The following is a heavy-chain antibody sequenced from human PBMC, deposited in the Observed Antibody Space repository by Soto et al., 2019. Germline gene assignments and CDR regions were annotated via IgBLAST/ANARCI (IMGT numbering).Heavy chain of an antibody. V-gene: IGHV3-23*01. Sequence: GGSLRLSCAASGFTFSSYAMSWVRQAPGKGLEWVSAISGSGGSTYYADSVKGRFTISRDNSKNTLYLQMNSLRAEDTAVYYCAKDPYRDYGDYSYVDYWGQGTLVTVSS. CDR2: ISGSGGST. CDR1: GFTFSSYA. J-gene: IGHJ4*02. CDR3: AKDPYRDYGDYSYVDY. D-gene: IGHD4-17*01.